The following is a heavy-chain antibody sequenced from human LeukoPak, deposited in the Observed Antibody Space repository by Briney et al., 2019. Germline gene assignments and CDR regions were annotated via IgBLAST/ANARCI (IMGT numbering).Heavy chain of an antibody. CDR2: ISGSGGST. Sequence: PGGSLRLSCAASGLTFSSYAMSWVRQAPGKGLEWVSAISGSGGSTNYADSVKGRFTISRDNSKNTLYLRMNSLRAEDTAVYYCAKSEGYSYGSGYAFDIWGQGTMVTVSS. V-gene: IGHV3-23*01. D-gene: IGHD5-18*01. J-gene: IGHJ3*02. CDR3: AKSEGYSYGSGYAFDI. CDR1: GLTFSSYA.